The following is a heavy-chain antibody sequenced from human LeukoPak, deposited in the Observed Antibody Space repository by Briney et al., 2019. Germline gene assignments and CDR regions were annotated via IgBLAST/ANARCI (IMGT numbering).Heavy chain of an antibody. J-gene: IGHJ4*02. Sequence: ASVTVSCKASGYSLTTYYMHWVRQAPGQGLEWMAIINPSGGGTKYAQKFRGRVTMTRDTSTSTVYMELSSLRSEDTAVYYCARDSDRSFDYWGQGTLVTVSS. V-gene: IGHV1-46*01. CDR1: GYSLTTYY. CDR3: ARDSDRSFDY. D-gene: IGHD3-10*01. CDR2: INPSGGGT.